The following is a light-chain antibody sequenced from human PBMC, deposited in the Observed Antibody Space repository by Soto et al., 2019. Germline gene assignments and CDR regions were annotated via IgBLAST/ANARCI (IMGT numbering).Light chain of an antibody. Sequence: EIVLTQSPGTLSLSPGERATLSCRTSQSASNNYLAWYQQRPGQAPRLLIYGVSNTATGIPDRFSGGGSGTDFTLTISRLEPEDFAMYYCQQYESSLFTFGQGTKLEI. CDR1: QSASNNY. J-gene: IGKJ2*01. CDR2: GVS. V-gene: IGKV3-20*01. CDR3: QQYESSLFT.